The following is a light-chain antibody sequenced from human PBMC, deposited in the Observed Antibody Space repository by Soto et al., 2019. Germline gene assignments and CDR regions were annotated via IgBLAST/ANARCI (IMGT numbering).Light chain of an antibody. CDR3: QQYGSSPVT. J-gene: IGKJ3*01. CDR1: QSVDSNY. CDR2: GAS. Sequence: EIVLTQSPGTLSLSPGQRATLSCRASQSVDSNYLFWYQQKPGQAPRLLISGASRRGTDIPDRVSVSGAGTDFPLTISRLEPADFAVYYGQQYGSSPVTFGRGTKGDVK. V-gene: IGKV3-20*01.